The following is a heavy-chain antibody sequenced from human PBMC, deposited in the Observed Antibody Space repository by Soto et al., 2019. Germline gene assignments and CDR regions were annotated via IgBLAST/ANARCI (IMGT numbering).Heavy chain of an antibody. Sequence: GESLKIWCNGSGYNCTVYWIGLVLQVPGKGLEWMWIIYPHDSHTKYSPSFQGQVTISADKSSSTAYLQWSSLKASDTAMYYCARRGGYYFYYGMDVWGQGTTVTVS. CDR3: ARRGGYYFYYGMDV. J-gene: IGHJ6*02. V-gene: IGHV5-51*01. CDR2: IYPHDSHT. CDR1: GYNCTVYW.